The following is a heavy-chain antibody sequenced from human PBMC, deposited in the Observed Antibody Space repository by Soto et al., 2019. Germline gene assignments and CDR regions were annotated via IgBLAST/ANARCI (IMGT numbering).Heavy chain of an antibody. Sequence: SETLSLTCAVSGGSISSGGYSWSWIRQPPGKGLEWIGYIYQSGSTYYNPSLKSRVTISADRSKNQFSLKLSSVTAADTAVYYCARRSSYDTLDYWGRGTLVTVSS. CDR1: GGSISSGGYS. J-gene: IGHJ4*02. CDR3: ARRSSYDTLDY. CDR2: IYQSGST. D-gene: IGHD5-12*01. V-gene: IGHV4-30-2*01.